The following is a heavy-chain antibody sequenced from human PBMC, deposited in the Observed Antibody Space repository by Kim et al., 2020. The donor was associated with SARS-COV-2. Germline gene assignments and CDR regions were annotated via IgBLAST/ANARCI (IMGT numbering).Heavy chain of an antibody. J-gene: IGHJ6*02. V-gene: IGHV1-46*01. CDR3: AREDYYDSSGYPCYYGMDV. CDR1: GYTFTSYY. CDR2: INPSGGST. Sequence: ASVKVSCKASGYTFTSYYMHWVRQAPGQGLEWMGIINPSGGSTSYAQKFQGRVTMTRDTSTSTVYMELSSLRSEDTAVYYCAREDYYDSSGYPCYYGMDVWGQGTTVTVSS. D-gene: IGHD3-22*01.